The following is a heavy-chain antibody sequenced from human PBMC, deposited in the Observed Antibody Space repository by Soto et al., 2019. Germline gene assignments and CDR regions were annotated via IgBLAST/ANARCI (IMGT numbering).Heavy chain of an antibody. Sequence: PGGSLRLSCAASGFTFSSYEMNWVRQAPGMGLEWVSYISSSVIPTYYADSVRGRFTISRDNAKNSLYLQMNSLRAEDTAVYYCARHGPSGSSRAFDYWGQGTLVTVSS. CDR3: ARHGPSGSSRAFDY. J-gene: IGHJ4*02. CDR2: ISSSVIPT. CDR1: GFTFSSYE. D-gene: IGHD6-25*01. V-gene: IGHV3-48*03.